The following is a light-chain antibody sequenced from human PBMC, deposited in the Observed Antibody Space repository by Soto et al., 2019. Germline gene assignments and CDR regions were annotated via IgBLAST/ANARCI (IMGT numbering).Light chain of an antibody. CDR1: QNVNNL. Sequence: IVLTQSPASLSVSPGEGATLSCRASQNVNNLLAWYQQKPRRPPRLLIYGASTRATGIPARFSGSGSGTEFTLSISSLQSEDFAVYYCQQYNKWPITFGLGTRLE. J-gene: IGKJ5*01. V-gene: IGKV3-15*01. CDR3: QQYNKWPIT. CDR2: GAS.